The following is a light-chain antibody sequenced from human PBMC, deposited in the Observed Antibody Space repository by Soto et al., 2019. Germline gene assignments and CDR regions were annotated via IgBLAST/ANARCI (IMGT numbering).Light chain of an antibody. V-gene: IGKV3-15*01. CDR3: QQYKNWPPYT. CDR1: QSVSSN. CDR2: VAS. Sequence: EIVMTQSPATLSVSPGERATLSCRASQSVSSNLAWYQQKPGQAPRLLLYVASNMHTGIPARFSGSGSGTEFTLTISSLQSEDFAVYYCQQYKNWPPYTFGQGTKLEIK. J-gene: IGKJ2*01.